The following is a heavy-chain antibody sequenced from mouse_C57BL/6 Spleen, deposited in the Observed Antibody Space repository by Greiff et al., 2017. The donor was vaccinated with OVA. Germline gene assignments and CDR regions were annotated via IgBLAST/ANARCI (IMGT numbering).Heavy chain of an antibody. CDR3: ARETTVVATRYFDV. CDR2: ISDGGSYT. Sequence: EVNVVESGGGLVKPGGSLKLSCAASGFTFSSYAMSWVRQTPEKRLEWVATISDGGSYTYYPDNVKGRFTISRDNAKNNLYLQMSHLKSEDTAMYYCARETTVVATRYFDVWGTGTTVTVSS. CDR1: GFTFSSYA. D-gene: IGHD1-1*01. V-gene: IGHV5-4*01. J-gene: IGHJ1*03.